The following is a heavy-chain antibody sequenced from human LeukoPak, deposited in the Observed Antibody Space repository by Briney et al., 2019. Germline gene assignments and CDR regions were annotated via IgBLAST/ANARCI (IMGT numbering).Heavy chain of an antibody. CDR2: ISAYNGNT. CDR3: ANSTNWFDP. Sequence: ASVRVSCKASGYTFTSYGISWVRQAPGQGLEWMGWISAYNGNTNYAQKFQGRVTITADESTSTAYMELSSLRSEDTAVYYCANSTNWFDPWGQGTLVTVSS. V-gene: IGHV1-18*01. CDR1: GYTFTSYG. D-gene: IGHD5/OR15-5a*01. J-gene: IGHJ5*02.